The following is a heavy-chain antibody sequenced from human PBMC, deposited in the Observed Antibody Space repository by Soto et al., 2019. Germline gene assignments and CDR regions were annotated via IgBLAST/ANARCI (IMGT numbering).Heavy chain of an antibody. CDR2: IIPRDGST. J-gene: IGHJ4*02. Sequence: QVQLVQSGAEVKKPGASVKVSCKASGYTVTNYYMHWVRQAPGQGLEWMGIIIPRDGSTLYAQKFQGSVPMTRDMSTSTVYMELSSLSSEDTAVYYCARDSALADYYASGSYLDYWGQGTLVTVSS. D-gene: IGHD3-10*01. CDR1: GYTVTNYY. V-gene: IGHV1-46*01. CDR3: ARDSALADYYASGSYLDY.